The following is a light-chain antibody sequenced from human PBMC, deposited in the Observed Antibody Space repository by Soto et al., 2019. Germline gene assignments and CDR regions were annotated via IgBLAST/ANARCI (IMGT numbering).Light chain of an antibody. CDR3: CSYAGSYTVV. CDR1: SSDVGGYNY. CDR2: DVS. V-gene: IGLV2-11*01. J-gene: IGLJ2*01. Sequence: QSALTQPRSVSGSPGQSVTISCTGTSSDVGGYNYVSWYQQHPGKATKLMIYDVSKRPSAVPDRFSGSKSGNTASLTISGLQAEDEADYYCCSYAGSYTVVFGGGTQLTVL.